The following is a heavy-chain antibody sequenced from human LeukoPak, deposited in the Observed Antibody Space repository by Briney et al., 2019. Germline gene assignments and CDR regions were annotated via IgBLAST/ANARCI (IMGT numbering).Heavy chain of an antibody. CDR1: GFTFSSYA. J-gene: IGHJ5*02. Sequence: GGSLRLSCAASGFTFSSYAMTWVRQAPGKGLEWVASIDAGGGDTYHSDSVKGRFTISRDNSKNTLYLQMNSLRAEDTAVYYCAKDPAAAAPGGWFDPWGQGTLVTVSS. V-gene: IGHV3-23*01. CDR2: IDAGGGDT. CDR3: AKDPAAAAPGGWFDP. D-gene: IGHD6-13*01.